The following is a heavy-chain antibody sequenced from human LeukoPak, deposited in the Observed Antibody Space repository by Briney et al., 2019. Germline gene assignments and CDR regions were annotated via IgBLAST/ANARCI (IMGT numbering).Heavy chain of an antibody. Sequence: GGSLRLSCAASGFTFSSYMMNWVRQAPGKGLEWVSSINSGSTYTYYTESVKGRFTVSRDNAKNSLFLQMNRLRAEDTAIYYCARGPNSNWSGLDFWGQGTLLTVSS. CDR3: ARGPNSNWSGLDF. D-gene: IGHD6-6*01. V-gene: IGHV3-21*01. CDR2: INSGSTYT. J-gene: IGHJ4*02. CDR1: GFTFSSYM.